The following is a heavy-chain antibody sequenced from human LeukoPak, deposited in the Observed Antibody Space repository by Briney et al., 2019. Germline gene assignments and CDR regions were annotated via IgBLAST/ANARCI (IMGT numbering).Heavy chain of an antibody. V-gene: IGHV3-48*01. CDR2: ISGGGGTI. J-gene: IGHJ4*02. D-gene: IGHD3-22*01. Sequence: GGSLRLSCAASGFTFSAYSMNWVRQAPGKGLEWVAYISGGGGTIYYADSVKGRFTISRDNAKNSLYLQMDSLRAEDTAVYYCARDQEIDYYDSSGFYWGVEYWGQGTLVTVSS. CDR1: GFTFSAYS. CDR3: ARDQEIDYYDSSGFYWGVEY.